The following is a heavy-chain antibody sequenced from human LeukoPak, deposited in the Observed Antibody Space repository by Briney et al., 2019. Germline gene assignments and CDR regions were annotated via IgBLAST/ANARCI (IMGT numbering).Heavy chain of an antibody. CDR1: GYTFTSCG. J-gene: IGHJ6*02. D-gene: IGHD5-24*01. CDR2: ISAYNGNT. Sequence: ASVKVSCKASGYTFTSCGISWVRQAPGQGLEWMGWISAYNGNTNYAQKLQGRVTMTTDTSTSTAYMELRSLRSDDTAVYYCVRDSRDGYRDYYYGMDVWGQGTAVTVSS. CDR3: VRDSRDGYRDYYYGMDV. V-gene: IGHV1-18*01.